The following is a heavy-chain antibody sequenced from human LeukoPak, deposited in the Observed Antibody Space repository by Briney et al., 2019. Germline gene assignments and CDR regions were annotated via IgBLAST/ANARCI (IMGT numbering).Heavy chain of an antibody. CDR2: ISSSSSYI. V-gene: IGHV3-21*01. Sequence: PGGSLRLSCAASGFTFSSYSMNWVRQAPGKGLEWVSSISSSSSYIYYADSVKGRFTISRDNAKNSLYLQMNSLRAEDTAVYYCARYGIVGAKPIDYWGQGTLVTVS. CDR1: GFTFSSYS. CDR3: ARYGIVGAKPIDY. J-gene: IGHJ4*02. D-gene: IGHD1-26*01.